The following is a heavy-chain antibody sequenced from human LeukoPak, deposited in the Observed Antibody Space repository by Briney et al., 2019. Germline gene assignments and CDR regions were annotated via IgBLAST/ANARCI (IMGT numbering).Heavy chain of an antibody. D-gene: IGHD3-10*01. CDR3: ASWLYYYGSGSYYNPGLGSFDI. J-gene: IGHJ3*02. V-gene: IGHV1-69*13. CDR2: IIPIFGTA. CDR1: GYTFTSYG. Sequence: GASVKVSCKASGYTFTSYGISWVRQAPGQGLEWMGGIIPIFGTANYAQKFQGRVTITADESTSTAYMELSSLRSEDTAVYYCASWLYYYGSGSYYNPGLGSFDIWGQGTMVTVSS.